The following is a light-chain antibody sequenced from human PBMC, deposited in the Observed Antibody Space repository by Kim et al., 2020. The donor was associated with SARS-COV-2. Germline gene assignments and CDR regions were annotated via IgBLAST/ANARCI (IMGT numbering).Light chain of an antibody. J-gene: IGLJ1*01. Sequence: LTQPASVSGSPGQSITISCTGTRSDVGAYNFVSWYQQHPGKAPKLLIYDVNKRPSGVSVRFSGSKSANTASLTISGLQADDEADYYCTSYTISTISETTNYVFGTGTKVTVL. CDR2: DVN. V-gene: IGLV2-14*03. CDR1: RSDVGAYNF. CDR3: TSYTISTISETTNYV.